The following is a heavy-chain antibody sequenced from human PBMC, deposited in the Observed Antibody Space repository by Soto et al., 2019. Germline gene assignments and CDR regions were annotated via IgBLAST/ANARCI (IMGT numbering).Heavy chain of an antibody. D-gene: IGHD3-3*01. V-gene: IGHV3-30*18. Sequence: PGGSLRLSCAASGFTFSSYGMHWVRQAPGKGLEWVAVISYDGSNKYYADSVKGRFTISRDNSKNTLYLQMNSLRAEDTAVYYCAKDLEEGPIFGVIEGNYYGMDVWGQGTTVTVSS. CDR3: AKDLEEGPIFGVIEGNYYGMDV. CDR1: GFTFSSYG. CDR2: ISYDGSNK. J-gene: IGHJ6*02.